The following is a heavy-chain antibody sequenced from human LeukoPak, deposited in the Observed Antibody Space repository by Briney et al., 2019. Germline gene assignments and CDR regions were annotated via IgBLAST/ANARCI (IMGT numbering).Heavy chain of an antibody. V-gene: IGHV3-23*01. J-gene: IGHJ3*02. D-gene: IGHD3-10*01. Sequence: GGSLRLSCAASGFTFSSYAMSWVRQAPGEGLEWVSPISGSGGSTYYADSVKGRFTISRDNSKNTLYLQMNSLRAEDTAVYYCAKGKLWFGESGHAFDIWGQGTMVTVSS. CDR3: AKGKLWFGESGHAFDI. CDR2: ISGSGGST. CDR1: GFTFSSYA.